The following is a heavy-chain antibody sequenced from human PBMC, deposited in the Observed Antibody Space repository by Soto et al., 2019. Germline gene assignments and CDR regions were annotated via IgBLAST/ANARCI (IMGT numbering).Heavy chain of an antibody. CDR1: GGSISSYY. D-gene: IGHD3-22*01. V-gene: IGHV4-59*01. CDR3: AIFGIYFYDGGGYYSEEYYFDW. Sequence: SETLSLTCTVSGGSISSYYWSWIRQPPGKGLEWIGYIYYSGSTNYNPSLKSRVTISVDTSKNQFSLKLSSVTAADTAVYYCAIFGIYFYDGGGYYSEEYYFDWGGKATLCTVPS. J-gene: IGHJ4*02. CDR2: IYYSGST.